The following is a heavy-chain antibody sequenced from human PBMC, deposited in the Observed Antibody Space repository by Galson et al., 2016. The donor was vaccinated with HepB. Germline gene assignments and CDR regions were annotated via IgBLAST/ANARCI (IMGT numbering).Heavy chain of an antibody. D-gene: IGHD3-22*01. CDR1: GGSISNYY. J-gene: IGHJ4*02. CDR2: ISYSGIT. V-gene: IGHV4-59*01. Sequence: SETLSLTCTVSGGSISNYYCSWIRQPPGKGLEWIGYISYSGITNYNPSLKSRVSMSVDTSKNQFSLKPSSVTAADTAVYYCARDYYDTNGYFYYFDFWGQGTLVTVSS. CDR3: ARDYYDTNGYFYYFDF.